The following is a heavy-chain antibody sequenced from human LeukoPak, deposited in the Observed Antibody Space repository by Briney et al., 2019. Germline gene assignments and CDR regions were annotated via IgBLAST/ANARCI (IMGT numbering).Heavy chain of an antibody. J-gene: IGHJ5*02. V-gene: IGHV3-74*01. CDR1: GFTFSNFW. CDR3: IRAPRWEGGNNWFDP. Sequence: GGSLRLSCAASGFTFSNFWMHWVRQAPEKGLVWVSRISPDGRKTDYADSVKSRFIISRENAESTLYLQMNILRPEDTAVYYCIRAPRWEGGNNWFDPWGQGTLVTVSS. CDR2: ISPDGRKT. D-gene: IGHD1-26*01.